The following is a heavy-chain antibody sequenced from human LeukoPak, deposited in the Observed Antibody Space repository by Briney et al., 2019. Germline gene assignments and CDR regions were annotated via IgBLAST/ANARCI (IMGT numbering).Heavy chain of an antibody. CDR1: GFTFSSYA. J-gene: IGHJ4*02. D-gene: IGHD4/OR15-4a*01. CDR2: ISYDGSNK. CDR3: ARRAGAYSHPYDY. V-gene: IGHV3-30*04. Sequence: PGGSLRLSCAASGFTFSSYAMHWVRQAPGKGLEWVAVISYDGSNKYYAHSVKGRFTISRDNSKNTLYLQINSLRAEDTAVYYCARRAGAYSHPYDYCGQGTLVTVSS.